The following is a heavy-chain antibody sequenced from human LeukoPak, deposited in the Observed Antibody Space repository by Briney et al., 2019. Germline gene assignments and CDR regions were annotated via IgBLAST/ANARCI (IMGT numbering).Heavy chain of an antibody. Sequence: GGSLRLSCAASGFTFSTHSMNWVRQAPGKGLEWVSYITSSSSSINYADSVQGRFTTSRDNAKNSLYLQMNSLRAEDTAVYYCARSISMLRGAPQTFDYWGQGTLVTVSS. J-gene: IGHJ4*02. CDR1: GFTFSTHS. D-gene: IGHD3-10*01. V-gene: IGHV3-48*01. CDR2: ITSSSSSI. CDR3: ARSISMLRGAPQTFDY.